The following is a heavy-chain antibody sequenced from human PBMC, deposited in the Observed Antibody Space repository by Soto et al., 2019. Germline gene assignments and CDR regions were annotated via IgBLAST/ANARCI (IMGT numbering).Heavy chain of an antibody. Sequence: QVQLVQSGAEVKKPGASVKVSCKASGYTFTSYAMHWVRQAPGQRLEWMGWINAGNGNTKYSQKFQGRGTITRDTSASTAYMELSSLRSEDTAVYYCASNARLYCSGGSCYSGKAFDIWGQGTMVTVSS. D-gene: IGHD2-15*01. V-gene: IGHV1-3*01. CDR1: GYTFTSYA. J-gene: IGHJ3*02. CDR2: INAGNGNT. CDR3: ASNARLYCSGGSCYSGKAFDI.